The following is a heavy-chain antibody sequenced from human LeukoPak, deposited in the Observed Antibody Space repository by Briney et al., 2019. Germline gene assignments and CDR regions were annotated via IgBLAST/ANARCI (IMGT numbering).Heavy chain of an antibody. V-gene: IGHV3-30-3*01. CDR3: ARDPSFRVVSTSGFDY. D-gene: IGHD3-3*01. J-gene: IGHJ4*02. CDR1: GFTFSSYA. CDR2: ISYDGSNK. Sequence: GGSLRLSCAASGFTFSSYAMSWVRQAPGKGLEWVAVISYDGSNKYYADSVKGRFTISRDNSKNTLYLQMNSLRAEDTAVYYCARDPSFRVVSTSGFDYWGQGTLVTVSS.